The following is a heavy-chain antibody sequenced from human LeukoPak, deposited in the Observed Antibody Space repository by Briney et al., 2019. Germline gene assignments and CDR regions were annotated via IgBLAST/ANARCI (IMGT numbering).Heavy chain of an antibody. Sequence: GGSLRLSCAASGFTFSSYAMGWVRQAPGKGLEWVSAISGSGGSTYYADSVKGRFTISRDNSKNTLYLQMNSLRAEDTAVYYCAKVPITIFGVVISDDYYYYYMDVWGKGTTVTVSS. V-gene: IGHV3-23*01. D-gene: IGHD3-3*01. CDR1: GFTFSSYA. J-gene: IGHJ6*03. CDR3: AKVPITIFGVVISDDYYYYYMDV. CDR2: ISGSGGST.